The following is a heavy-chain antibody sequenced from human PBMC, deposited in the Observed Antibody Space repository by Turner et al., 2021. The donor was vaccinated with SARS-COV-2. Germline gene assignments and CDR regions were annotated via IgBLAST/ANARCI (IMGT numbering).Heavy chain of an antibody. V-gene: IGHV4-4*02. J-gene: IGHJ4*02. CDR2: IHHYGGT. CDR1: GGPFSGANW. CDR3: ARGGGYCLDY. D-gene: IGHD2-21*01. Sequence: QVHLQESGPGLVRPSGTLSLTCTVSGGPFSGANWWNWVRQAPGKGLEWIGEIHHYGGTNYNPSLKSRVSISLDDYKRQFSLILNSATAADTAVYYCARGGGYCLDYWGQGMLVTVSS.